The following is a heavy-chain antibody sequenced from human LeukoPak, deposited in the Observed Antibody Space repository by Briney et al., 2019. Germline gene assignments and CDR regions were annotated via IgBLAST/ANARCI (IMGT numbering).Heavy chain of an antibody. Sequence: NPSETLSLTCTISGGSINNYYWGWIRQPPGKRLEYIGYIYYNGNTNYNPSLKSRVTMSVDTSKNQLSLKLSSVTAADTAVYYCARHYGSGTYPLDSWGQGILVTVSS. D-gene: IGHD3-10*01. CDR3: ARHYGSGTYPLDS. V-gene: IGHV4-59*08. J-gene: IGHJ5*01. CDR1: GGSINNYY. CDR2: IYYNGNT.